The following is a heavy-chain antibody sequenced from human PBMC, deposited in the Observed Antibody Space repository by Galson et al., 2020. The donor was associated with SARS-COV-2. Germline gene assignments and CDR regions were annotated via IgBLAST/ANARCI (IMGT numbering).Heavy chain of an antibody. CDR1: GYYISSGYY. Sequence: ASETLSLTCTVSGYYISSGYYWAWIRQPPGKGLEWIGSISQSGSTFYNPSLRSRVSISVDTTKNKFSLKLTSVTAADTAVYYCARDYLLVDSFLADPFDYWGQGTLVTVSS. V-gene: IGHV4-38-2*02. CDR2: ISQSGST. CDR3: ARDYLLVDSFLADPFDY. J-gene: IGHJ4*02. D-gene: IGHD1-26*01.